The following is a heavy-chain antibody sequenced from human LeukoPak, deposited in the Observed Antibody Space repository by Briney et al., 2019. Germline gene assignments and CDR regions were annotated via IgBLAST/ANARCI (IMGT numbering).Heavy chain of an antibody. V-gene: IGHV4-4*07. CDR3: ARRAGGSPLHYYMDV. D-gene: IGHD6-25*01. CDR2: IYTSGST. Sequence: SETLSLTCTVSGGSISSYYWSWIRQPAGKGLEWIGRIYTSGSTNYNPSLKSRVTISVDTSKNQFSLKLSSVTAADTAVYYCARRAGGSPLHYYMDVWGKGTTVTVSS. CDR1: GGSISSYY. J-gene: IGHJ6*03.